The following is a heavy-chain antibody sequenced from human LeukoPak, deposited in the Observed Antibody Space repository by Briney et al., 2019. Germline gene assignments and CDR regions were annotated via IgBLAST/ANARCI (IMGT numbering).Heavy chain of an antibody. J-gene: IGHJ6*03. CDR3: AATSVYYDFWSGYSGHYYYMDV. Sequence: ASVKVSCKASGFTFTSSAIQWVRQARGQRLEWIGWIVVGSGNTNYAQKFQERVTITRDMSTSTAYMELSSLRSEDTAVYYCAATSVYYDFWSGYSGHYYYMDVWGKGTTVTVSS. CDR1: GFTFTSSA. D-gene: IGHD3-3*01. CDR2: IVVGSGNT. V-gene: IGHV1-58*02.